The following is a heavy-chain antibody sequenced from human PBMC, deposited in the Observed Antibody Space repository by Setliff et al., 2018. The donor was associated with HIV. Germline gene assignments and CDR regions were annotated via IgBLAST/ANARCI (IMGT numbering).Heavy chain of an antibody. CDR1: GFALSDFA. D-gene: IGHD6-13*01. Sequence: SLKISCAASGFALSDFAFHWVRQAPGKGLEWVTLLSYDGSHTSYADSVRGRFTISRDTSKNTLYLQMNSLRPEGTAVYYCARDGNSSWYGEADSWGQGTLVTVSS. CDR2: LSYDGSHT. V-gene: IGHV3-30*04. CDR3: ARDGNSSWYGEADS. J-gene: IGHJ4*02.